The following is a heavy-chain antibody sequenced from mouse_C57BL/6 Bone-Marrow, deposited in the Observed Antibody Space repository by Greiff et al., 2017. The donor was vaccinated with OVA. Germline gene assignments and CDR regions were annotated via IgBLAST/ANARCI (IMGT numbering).Heavy chain of an antibody. Sequence: QVQLQQPGAELVKPGASVKLSCKASGYTFTSYWMHWVKQRPGPGLDWIGMIHPNSGSTNYNEKFKSKATLTVDKSSSTAYMQLSSLTSEDSAVYYGARNDTYDYAMDYWGQGTSVAVSA. CDR1: GYTFTSYW. CDR2: IHPNSGST. J-gene: IGHJ4*01. CDR3: ARNDTYDYAMDY. D-gene: IGHD2-3*01. V-gene: IGHV1-64*01.